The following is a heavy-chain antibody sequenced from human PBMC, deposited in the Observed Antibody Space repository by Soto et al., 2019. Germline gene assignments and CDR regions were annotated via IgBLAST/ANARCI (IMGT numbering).Heavy chain of an antibody. D-gene: IGHD6-6*01. CDR2: INAGNGNT. Sequence: ASVKVSCKASGYTFTSYAMHWVRQAPGQRLEWMGWINAGNGNTKYSQKFQGRVTITRDTSASTAYMELSSLRSEDTAVYYCARGLAARLNYYYYYMDVWGKGTTVTAP. J-gene: IGHJ6*03. CDR1: GYTFTSYA. CDR3: ARGLAARLNYYYYYMDV. V-gene: IGHV1-3*01.